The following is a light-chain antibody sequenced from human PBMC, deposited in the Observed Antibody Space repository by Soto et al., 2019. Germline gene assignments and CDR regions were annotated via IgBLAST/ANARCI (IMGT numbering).Light chain of an antibody. Sequence: DIQLTQSPSFLSASVGDRVTITCRASQGIGSYLAWYQQKPGEAPKLLISAASTLQSGVPSRFSGSGSGTAFTLTIGSLQPEDFATYYCQQLDSFPITFGQGTRLE. V-gene: IGKV1-9*01. J-gene: IGKJ5*01. CDR2: AAS. CDR1: QGIGSY. CDR3: QQLDSFPIT.